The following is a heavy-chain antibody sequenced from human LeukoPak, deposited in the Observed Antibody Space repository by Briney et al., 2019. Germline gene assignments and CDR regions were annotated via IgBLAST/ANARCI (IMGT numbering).Heavy chain of an antibody. CDR1: GYSIDSSNW. Sequence: SDTLSLTCTVSGYSIDSSNWWGWIRQPPGKGLEWIGYIHYSGSIYYTLSLRSRVTMSVDTSKNQFSLKLSSVTAVDSAVYYCATKPNSVYYFDYWGQGTLVTVSS. V-gene: IGHV4-28*05. CDR2: IHYSGSI. J-gene: IGHJ4*02. D-gene: IGHD3-10*01. CDR3: ATKPNSVYYFDY.